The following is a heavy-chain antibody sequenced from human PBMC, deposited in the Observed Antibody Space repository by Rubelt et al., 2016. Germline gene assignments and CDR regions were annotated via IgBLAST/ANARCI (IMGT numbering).Heavy chain of an antibody. CDR3: ARLSSSSGIDY. D-gene: IGHD6-6*01. J-gene: IGHJ4*02. CDR1: GGSISSYY. V-gene: IGHV4-59*08. CDR2: IYFSGST. Sequence: QVQLQESGPGLVKPSETLSLTCTVSGGSISSYYWSWIRQPPGKGLECIGYIYFSGSTNYNPSLESRVTISVDTSKNQFSLKLVLVTAADTAVYYCARLSSSSGIDYWGQGILVTVSS.